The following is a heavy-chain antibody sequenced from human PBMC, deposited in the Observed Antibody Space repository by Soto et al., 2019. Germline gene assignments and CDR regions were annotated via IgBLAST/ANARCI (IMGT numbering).Heavy chain of an antibody. Sequence: PGGSLRLSCAASGFTFSNYWMHWVRQAPGKGLEWVSAISGSGGSTYYADSVKGRFTIARANAKNLVYLQMMSLRPEDTAVYFCAREVPNGCDTWGQGTLVTVAS. CDR1: GFTFSNYW. CDR3: AREVPNGCDT. V-gene: IGHV3-21*01. J-gene: IGHJ4*02. D-gene: IGHD2-2*02. CDR2: ISGSGGST.